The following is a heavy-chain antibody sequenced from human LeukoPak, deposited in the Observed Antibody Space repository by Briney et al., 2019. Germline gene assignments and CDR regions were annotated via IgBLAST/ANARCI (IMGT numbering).Heavy chain of an antibody. V-gene: IGHV4-34*01. CDR1: GGSFSGYY. D-gene: IGHD1-26*01. J-gene: IGHJ4*02. CDR2: INHSGST. Sequence: KPSETLSLTCAVYGGSFSGYYWSWIRQPPGKGLEWIGEINHSGSTNYNPSLKSRVTTSVDTSKNQFSLKLSSVTVADTAVYYCARVRKWELLDYWGQGTLVTVSS. CDR3: ARVRKWELLDY.